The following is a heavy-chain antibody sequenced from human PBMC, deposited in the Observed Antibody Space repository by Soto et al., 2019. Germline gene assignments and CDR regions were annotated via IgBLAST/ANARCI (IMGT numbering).Heavy chain of an antibody. CDR3: AREEGLLNWFDP. Sequence: EVQLVESGGGLVQPGGSLRLSCAASGFTFSSYSMNWVRQAPGKGLEWVSYISSSSSTIYYADSVKGRFTISRDKDKNSLYLQMNSLRAEDTAVYYCAREEGLLNWFDPWGQGTLVTVSS. CDR2: ISSSSSTI. CDR1: GFTFSSYS. D-gene: IGHD1-26*01. V-gene: IGHV3-48*01. J-gene: IGHJ5*02.